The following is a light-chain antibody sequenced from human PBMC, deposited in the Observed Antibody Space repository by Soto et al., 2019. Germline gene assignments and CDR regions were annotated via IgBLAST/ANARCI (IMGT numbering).Light chain of an antibody. CDR1: QSVSSSY. V-gene: IGKV3-20*01. Sequence: SPGTLSLSPGERATLSCRASQSVSSSYLAWYQPKPGQAPRLLIYGASSRATGIPDRFSGSGSGTDFTLTISRLETEDFAVYYCQQYGSSPPWTFGQGARVEIK. CDR3: QQYGSSPPWT. J-gene: IGKJ1*01. CDR2: GAS.